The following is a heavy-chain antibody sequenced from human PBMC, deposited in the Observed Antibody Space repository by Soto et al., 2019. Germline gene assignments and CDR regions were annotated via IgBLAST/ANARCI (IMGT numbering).Heavy chain of an antibody. D-gene: IGHD7-27*01. Sequence: GGSLRLSFAASGFTFSNSVMRWVRQAPGKGLEWVSSISGSGDNTYYADSVRGRFTISRDYAKNSLFLQMDSLRDEDTAVYYCARDQSWASDYWGQGTLVTVSS. V-gene: IGHV3-23*01. J-gene: IGHJ4*02. CDR3: ARDQSWASDY. CDR2: ISGSGDNT. CDR1: GFTFSNSV.